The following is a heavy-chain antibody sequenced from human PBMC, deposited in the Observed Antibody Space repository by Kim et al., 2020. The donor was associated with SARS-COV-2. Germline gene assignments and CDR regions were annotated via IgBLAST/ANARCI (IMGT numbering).Heavy chain of an antibody. V-gene: IGHV4-39*01. CDR2: IYYSGCT. D-gene: IGHD6-13*01. Sequence: SETLSLTCTVSGGSISSSSYYWGWIRQPPGKGLEWIGSIYYSGCTYYNPSLKIRVTISVDTSKNKFSLKLSSLTAADTAAYYCARLPYSSSWYLHYFDY. J-gene: IGHJ4*01. CDR1: GGSISSSSYY. CDR3: ARLPYSSSWYLHYFDY.